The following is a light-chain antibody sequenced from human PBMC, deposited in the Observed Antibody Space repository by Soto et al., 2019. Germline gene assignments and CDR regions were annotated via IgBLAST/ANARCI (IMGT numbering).Light chain of an antibody. J-gene: IGKJ3*01. CDR2: GAS. Sequence: EIVLTQSPGNLSLSPGERATLSCRASQCVRSSYLAWYQQKPGQAPRLLIYGASSRATGIPDRFSGSGSGTDFTLTISRLEPEDFAVYYCQQYGSSPVTFGPGTKVDIK. CDR1: QCVRSSY. CDR3: QQYGSSPVT. V-gene: IGKV3-20*01.